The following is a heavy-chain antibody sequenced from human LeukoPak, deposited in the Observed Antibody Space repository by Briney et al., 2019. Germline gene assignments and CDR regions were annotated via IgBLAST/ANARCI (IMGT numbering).Heavy chain of an antibody. V-gene: IGHV4-34*01. Sequence: SETLSLTCTVTGGSISGYYWSWIRQPPGKGLEWIGEINHSGSTNYNPSLKSRVTISVDTSKDQFSLKLSSVTAADTAVYYCARGITMVRGVIINPRYDYWGQGTLVTVSS. J-gene: IGHJ4*02. CDR2: INHSGST. CDR1: GGSISGYY. CDR3: ARGITMVRGVIINPRYDY. D-gene: IGHD3-10*01.